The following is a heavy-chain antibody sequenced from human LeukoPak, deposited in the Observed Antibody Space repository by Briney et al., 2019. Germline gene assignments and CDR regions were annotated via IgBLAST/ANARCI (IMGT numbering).Heavy chain of an antibody. CDR1: GFTFSSYG. Sequence: GGSLRLSCAASGFTFSSYGMHWVRQAPGKGLEWVAVISYDGSNKYYADSVKGRFTISRDNAKNSLYLQMNSLRAEDTAVYYCARDLGLDYFDYWGQGTLVTVSS. CDR3: ARDLGLDYFDY. D-gene: IGHD3-16*01. J-gene: IGHJ4*02. V-gene: IGHV3-30*03. CDR2: ISYDGSNK.